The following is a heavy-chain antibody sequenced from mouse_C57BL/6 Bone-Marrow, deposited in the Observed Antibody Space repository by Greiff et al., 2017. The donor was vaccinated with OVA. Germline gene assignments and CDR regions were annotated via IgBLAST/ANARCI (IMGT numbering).Heavy chain of an antibody. CDR2: IDPNSGGT. CDR3: ASPHSSGFPYYYAMDY. CDR1: GYTFTSYW. D-gene: IGHD3-2*02. V-gene: IGHV1-72*01. Sequence: VQLQQPGAELVKPGASVKLSCKASGYTFTSYWMHWVKQRPGRGLEWIGRIDPNSGGTKYNEKFKSKATLTVDKPSSTAYMQLSSLTSEDSAVYYCASPHSSGFPYYYAMDYWGQGTSVTVSS. J-gene: IGHJ4*01.